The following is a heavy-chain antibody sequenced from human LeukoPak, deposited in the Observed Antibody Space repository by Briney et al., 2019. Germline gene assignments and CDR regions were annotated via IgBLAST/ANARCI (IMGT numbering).Heavy chain of an antibody. CDR3: AKDGLYSSSWYY. Sequence: PGGSLRLSCAASGFTFSSYGMHWVRQAPGKGLEWVAVISYDGSNKYYADSVKGRFTISRDNSKNTLYLQMNSLRAEDTAVYYCAKDGLYSSSWYYWGQGTLVTVSS. D-gene: IGHD6-13*01. J-gene: IGHJ4*02. CDR1: GFTFSSYG. V-gene: IGHV3-30*18. CDR2: ISYDGSNK.